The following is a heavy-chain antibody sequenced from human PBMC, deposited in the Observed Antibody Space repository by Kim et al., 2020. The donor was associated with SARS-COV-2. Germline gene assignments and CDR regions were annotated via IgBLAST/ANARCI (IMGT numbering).Heavy chain of an antibody. CDR2: IVVGSGNT. D-gene: IGHD1-7*01. J-gene: IGHJ2*01. Sequence: SVKVSCKASGFTFTSSAMQWVRQARGQRLEWIGWIVVGSGNTNYAQKFQERVTITRDMSTGTAYMELSSLRSEDTAVYYCAAAGPGYNWNYLPGWYFDLWCRGTLVTVSS. CDR3: AAAGPGYNWNYLPGWYFDL. V-gene: IGHV1-58*02. CDR1: GFTFTSSA.